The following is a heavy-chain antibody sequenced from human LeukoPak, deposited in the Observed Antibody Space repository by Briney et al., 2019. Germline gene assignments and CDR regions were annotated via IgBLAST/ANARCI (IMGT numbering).Heavy chain of an antibody. Sequence: GSSVKVSCKASGGTFSSYAISWVRQAPGQGLEWMGWISAYNGNTNYAQKLQGRVTMTTDTSTSTAYMELRSLRSDDTAVYYCARIVGDYAPPPYYYYGMDVWGQGTTVTVSS. D-gene: IGHD4-17*01. CDR3: ARIVGDYAPPPYYYYGMDV. J-gene: IGHJ6*02. V-gene: IGHV1-18*01. CDR2: ISAYNGNT. CDR1: GGTFSSYA.